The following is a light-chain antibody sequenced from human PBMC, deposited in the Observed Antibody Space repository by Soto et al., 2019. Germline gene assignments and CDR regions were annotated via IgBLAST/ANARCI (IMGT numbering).Light chain of an antibody. CDR2: GAS. Sequence: EIVMTQSPATLSVSPGERATLSCRASQSVSSNLAWYQQKPGQAPRLLIYGASTRATGIPARFSGSGSGTEFTLTISSLQSEXXAVXXXXXXXNWPPLTFGGGTKVEIK. CDR3: XXXXNWPPLT. V-gene: IGKV3-15*01. CDR1: QSVSSN. J-gene: IGKJ4*01.